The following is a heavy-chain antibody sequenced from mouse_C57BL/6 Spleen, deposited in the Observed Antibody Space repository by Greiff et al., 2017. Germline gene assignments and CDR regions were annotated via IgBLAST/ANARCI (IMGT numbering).Heavy chain of an antibody. V-gene: IGHV1-69*01. D-gene: IGHD1-1*01. CDR1: GYTFTSYW. J-gene: IGHJ1*03. CDR2: IDPSDSYT. Sequence: QVQLQQPGAELVMPGASVKLSCKASGYTFTSYWMHWVKQRPGKGLEWIGEIDPSDSYTNYNQKFKGKSTLTVDKTSDTAYMQLSSLTTDDSAVYYCATPGVATHWYFDVWGTGTTVTVSS. CDR3: ATPGVATHWYFDV.